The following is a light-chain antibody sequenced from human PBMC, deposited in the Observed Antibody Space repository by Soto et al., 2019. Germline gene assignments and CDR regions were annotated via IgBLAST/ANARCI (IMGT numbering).Light chain of an antibody. J-gene: IGKJ1*01. CDR3: QQYGISPT. CDR1: HRVSNNY. Sequence: EIVLTQSPGTLSLSPGERATLSCRSSHRVSNNYLAWYQQKPGQAHRIPSHDVSIRATGIPDRFSGSGSGTAFTLTISRLEPVYFAVYYCQQYGISPTFGQGTKVEIK. V-gene: IGKV3-20*01. CDR2: DVS.